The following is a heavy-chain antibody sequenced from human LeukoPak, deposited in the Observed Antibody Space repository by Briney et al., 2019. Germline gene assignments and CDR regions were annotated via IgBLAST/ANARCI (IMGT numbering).Heavy chain of an antibody. J-gene: IGHJ4*02. V-gene: IGHV3-21*01. CDR1: GFTFSSYS. D-gene: IGHD2-15*01. CDR3: AGLRYCSGGSCPRHY. CDR2: ISSSSSYI. Sequence: PGGSLRLSCAASGFTFSSYSMNWVRQAPGKGLEWVSSISSSSSYIYYADSVKGRFTTSRDNAKNSLYLQMNSLRAEDTAVYYCAGLRYCSGGSCPRHYWGQGTLVTVSS.